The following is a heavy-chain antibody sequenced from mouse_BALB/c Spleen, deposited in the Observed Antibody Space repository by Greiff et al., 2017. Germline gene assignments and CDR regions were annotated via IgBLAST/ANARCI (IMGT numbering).Heavy chain of an antibody. CDR2: IRLKSNNYAT. CDR1: GFTFSNYW. CDR3: TRNSYYYGSTYYAMDY. Sequence: EVMLVESGGGLVQPGGSMKLSCVASGFTFSNYWMNWVRQSPEKGLEWVAEIRLKSNNYATHYAESVKGRFTISRDDSKSSVYLQMNNLRAEDTGIYYCTRNSYYYGSTYYAMDYWGQGTSVTVSS. V-gene: IGHV6-6*02. J-gene: IGHJ4*01. D-gene: IGHD1-1*01.